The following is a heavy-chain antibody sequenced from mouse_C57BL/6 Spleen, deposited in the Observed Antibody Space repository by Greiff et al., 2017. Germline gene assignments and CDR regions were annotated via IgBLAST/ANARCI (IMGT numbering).Heavy chain of an antibody. CDR1: GYTFTDYE. D-gene: IGHD3-2*02. CDR2: IDPETGGT. CDR3: TRSDSSGPVLFDY. J-gene: IGHJ2*01. Sequence: QVQLQQSGAELVRPGASVTLSCKASGYTFTDYEMHWVKQTPVHGLEWIGAIDPETGGTAYNQKCKGKAILTADKSSSTAYMELRRLTSEDSAVYYCTRSDSSGPVLFDYWGQGTTLTVSS. V-gene: IGHV1-15*01.